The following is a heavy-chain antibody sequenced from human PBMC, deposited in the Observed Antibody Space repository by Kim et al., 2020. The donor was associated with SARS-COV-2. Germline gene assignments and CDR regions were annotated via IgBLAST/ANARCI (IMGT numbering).Heavy chain of an antibody. V-gene: IGHV4-34*01. Sequence: SETLSLTCAVYGGSFSGYYWSWIRQPPGKGLEWIGEINHSGSTNYNPSLKSRVTISVDTSKNQFSLKLSSVTAADTAVYYCARGTLLWFGDYPFDYWGQGTLVTVSS. CDR3: ARGTLLWFGDYPFDY. D-gene: IGHD3-10*01. CDR2: INHSGST. J-gene: IGHJ4*02. CDR1: GGSFSGYY.